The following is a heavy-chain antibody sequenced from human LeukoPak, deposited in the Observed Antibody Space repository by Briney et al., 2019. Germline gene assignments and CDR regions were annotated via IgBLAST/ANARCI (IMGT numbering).Heavy chain of an antibody. J-gene: IGHJ4*02. CDR3: ARVPLRFLEPFGQ. Sequence: PSETLSLTCTVYGGSFNGYYWSWIRQPPGKGLEWIGEINHSGTTNYNPSLKSRVTMSLDTSKNHFSLKVNSVTAADTAVYYCARVPLRFLEPFGQWGQGTLVTVSS. D-gene: IGHD3-3*01. V-gene: IGHV4-34*01. CDR2: INHSGTT. CDR1: GGSFNGYY.